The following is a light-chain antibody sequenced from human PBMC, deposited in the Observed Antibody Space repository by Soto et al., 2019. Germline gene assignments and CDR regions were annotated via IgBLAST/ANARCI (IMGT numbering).Light chain of an antibody. J-gene: IGKJ2*01. V-gene: IGKV1-39*01. CDR3: QHSYSSPT. CDR2: AAS. CDR1: QNIFTY. Sequence: DLPVTQSPSSLSASVGDRVTITCRASQNIFTYLNWYQQRPGKAPNLLIYAASNLQSGVPSRFSGSGSGTDFTLTISSLQPEDFATYYCQHSYSSPTFGQGTKVEIK.